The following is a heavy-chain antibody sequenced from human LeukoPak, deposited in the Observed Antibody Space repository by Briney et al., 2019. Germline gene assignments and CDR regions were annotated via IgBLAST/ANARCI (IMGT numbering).Heavy chain of an antibody. D-gene: IGHD1-1*01. CDR2: IFYSGCT. CDR3: VAQMTTAAGGAFDI. V-gene: IGHV4-59*03. CDR1: GDSISGYY. J-gene: IGHJ3*02. Sequence: SETLSLTCTVSGDSISGYYWSWIRQSPGKGLEWIGYIFYSGCTKNNPSLESRVTISVDTSKNQFSLKLSSVTAADTAVYYCVAQMTTAAGGAFDIWGQGTMVTVSS.